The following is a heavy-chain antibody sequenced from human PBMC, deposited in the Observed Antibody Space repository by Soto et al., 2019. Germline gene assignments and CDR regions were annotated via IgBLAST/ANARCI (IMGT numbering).Heavy chain of an antibody. CDR2: INPNNGNT. CDR1: GYTFTSYA. D-gene: IGHD6-19*01. V-gene: IGHV1-18*01. CDR3: ARPVGNSNGFFGY. Sequence: ASVKVSCKASGYTFTSYAMHWVRQAPGQRLEWMGWINPNNGNTNYAQKLQGRVTMTTDTSTSTAYMELRGLRSDDTAVYYCARPVGNSNGFFGYWGQGTLVTVSS. J-gene: IGHJ4*02.